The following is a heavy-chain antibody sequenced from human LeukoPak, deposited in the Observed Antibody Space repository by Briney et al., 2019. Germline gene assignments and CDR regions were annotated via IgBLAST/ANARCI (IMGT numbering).Heavy chain of an antibody. V-gene: IGHV3-23*01. CDR1: GFTFKNYI. D-gene: IGHD2-15*01. J-gene: IGHJ4*02. CDR2: ISGSGGNT. CDR3: AKGGAAVVVDDY. Sequence: GGSLRLSCAASGFTFKNYIMSWVRQAQGKGLEWVSGISGSGGNTYYADSVKGRFTISRDNSRNTLYLQMSSLRVEDTAVYYCAKGGAAVVVDDYWGQGTLVTVSS.